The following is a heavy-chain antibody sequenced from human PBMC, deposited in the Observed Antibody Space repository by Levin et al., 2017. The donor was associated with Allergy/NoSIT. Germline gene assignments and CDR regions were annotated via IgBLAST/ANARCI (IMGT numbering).Heavy chain of an antibody. CDR3: SHARSGWVNGWFDP. V-gene: IGHV2-5*02. J-gene: IGHJ5*02. D-gene: IGHD6-19*01. Sequence: SGPTLVKPPQTLTLTCTFSGFSLSPSGVAVGCIRQPPGKALEWLALIYWDDDKRYSPSLKSRLTITKDTSKNQVVLTMTNMDPVDTATYYCSHARSGWVNGWFDPWGQGTLVTVSS. CDR1: GFSLSPSGVA. CDR2: IYWDDDK.